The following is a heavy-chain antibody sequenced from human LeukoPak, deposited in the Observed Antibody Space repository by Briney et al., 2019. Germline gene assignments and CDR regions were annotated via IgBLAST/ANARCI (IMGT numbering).Heavy chain of an antibody. V-gene: IGHV3-48*01. CDR2: ISSSSSTI. CDR3: ARDRGSGWAAYYFDY. Sequence: GGSLRLSCAASGFTFSSYSMNWVRQAPGKGLEWASYISSSSSTIYYADSVKGRFTISRDNAKNSLYLQMNSLRAEDTAVYYCARDRGSGWAAYYFDYWGQGTLVTVSS. D-gene: IGHD6-19*01. J-gene: IGHJ4*02. CDR1: GFTFSSYS.